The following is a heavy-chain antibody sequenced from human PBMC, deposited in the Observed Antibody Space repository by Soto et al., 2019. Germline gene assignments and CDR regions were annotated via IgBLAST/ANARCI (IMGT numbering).Heavy chain of an antibody. V-gene: IGHV4-39*01. Sequence: QLQLQESGPGLVKPSETLSLTCTVSGGSISSSSYYWGWIRQPPGKGLEWIGSIYYSGSTYYNPSLKSRVTISVDTSKNQFSLKLSSVTAADTAVYYCARHGYNWNFPTYYMDVWGKGTTVTVSS. CDR1: GGSISSSSYY. CDR3: ARHGYNWNFPTYYMDV. D-gene: IGHD1-7*01. J-gene: IGHJ6*03. CDR2: IYYSGST.